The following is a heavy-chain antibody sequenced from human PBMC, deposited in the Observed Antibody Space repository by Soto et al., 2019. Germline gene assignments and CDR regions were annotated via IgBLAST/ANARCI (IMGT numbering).Heavy chain of an antibody. V-gene: IGHV4-31*03. D-gene: IGHD4-17*01. CDR2: IYYSGST. CDR1: GGSISSGGYY. Sequence: PAETLSLNCTVSGGSISSGGYYWSWIRQHPGKGLEWIGYIYYSGSTYYNPSLKSRVTISVDTSKNQFSLKLSSVTAADTAVYYCARKDDYVPFDYWGQGTLVTVS. CDR3: ARKDDYVPFDY. J-gene: IGHJ4*02.